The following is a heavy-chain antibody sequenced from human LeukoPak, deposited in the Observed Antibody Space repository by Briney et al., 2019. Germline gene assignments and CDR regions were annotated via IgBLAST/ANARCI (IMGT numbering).Heavy chain of an antibody. CDR1: GFTFSNAW. D-gene: IGHD3-10*01. J-gene: IGHJ6*02. V-gene: IGHV3-15*01. CDR2: IKSKTDGGTT. Sequence: PGGSLRLSCAASGFTFSNAWMSWVRQAPGKGLEWVGRIKSKTDGGTTDYAAPVKGRFTISRDDSKNTLYLQMNSLKTDDTAVYYCTTRGVYYYYGMDVWGQGTTVTVSS. CDR3: TTRGVYYYYGMDV.